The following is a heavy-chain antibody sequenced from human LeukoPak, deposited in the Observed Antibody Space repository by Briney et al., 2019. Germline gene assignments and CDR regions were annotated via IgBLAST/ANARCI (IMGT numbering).Heavy chain of an antibody. CDR2: INQIGCT. J-gene: IGHJ4*02. CDR3: ARGRVNRYTIVVVPATPNYFDY. D-gene: IGHD2-2*01. CDR1: GGSFSGYY. V-gene: IGHV4-34*01. Sequence: SEALSLTCVVYGGSFSGYYWSWIRPPPGRGRDWIGEINQIGCTNYNPPLKRRVTISVDTPKNQCSLKLSSVTAADTCVYYCARGRVNRYTIVVVPATPNYFDYWGQGTLVTVSS.